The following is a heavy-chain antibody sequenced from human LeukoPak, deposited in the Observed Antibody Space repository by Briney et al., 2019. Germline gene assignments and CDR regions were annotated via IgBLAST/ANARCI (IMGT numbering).Heavy chain of an antibody. D-gene: IGHD1-26*01. CDR2: ISGDGGSP. V-gene: IGHV3-23*01. CDR3: AKDRARGGATDFDY. Sequence: GGSLRLSCAASGFTFSSNAMSWVRQAPGPGVEWFSAISGDGGSPFYADSVKGRFPISRDNSRNTLYLQMNSLRAEDTAVYSCAKDRARGGATDFDYWGQGTLVTVSS. J-gene: IGHJ4*02. CDR1: GFTFSSNA.